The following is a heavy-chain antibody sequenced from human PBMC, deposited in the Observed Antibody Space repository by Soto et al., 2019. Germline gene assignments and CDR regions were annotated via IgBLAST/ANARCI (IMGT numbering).Heavy chain of an antibody. D-gene: IGHD3-3*01. J-gene: IGHJ6*03. CDR1: GYTFTSYG. CDR2: ISAYNGNT. V-gene: IGHV1-18*01. Sequence: GASVKVSCKASGYTFTSYGISWVRQAPGQGLEWMGWISAYNGNTNYAQKLQGRVTMTTDTSTSTAYMELRSLRSDDTAVYYCAIPPPHLRFLEWLPTSAWYYYMDVWGKGTTVTVSS. CDR3: AIPPPHLRFLEWLPTSAWYYYMDV.